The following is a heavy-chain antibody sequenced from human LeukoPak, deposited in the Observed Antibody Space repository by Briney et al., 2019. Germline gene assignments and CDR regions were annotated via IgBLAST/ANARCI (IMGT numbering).Heavy chain of an antibody. Sequence: GASVKVSCKASGYTFTSYGINWVRQATGQGLEWMGWMNPNSGNTGYAQKFQGRVTMTRNTSISTAYMELSSLRSEDTAVYYCATSSSSVGGAFDIWGQGTMVTVSS. V-gene: IGHV1-8*02. CDR2: MNPNSGNT. J-gene: IGHJ3*02. D-gene: IGHD6-6*01. CDR3: ATSSSSVGGAFDI. CDR1: GYTFTSYG.